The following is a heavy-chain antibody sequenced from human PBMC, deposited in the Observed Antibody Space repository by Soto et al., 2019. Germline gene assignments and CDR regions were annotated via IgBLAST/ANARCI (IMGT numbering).Heavy chain of an antibody. J-gene: IGHJ6*03. Sequence: EVRLVESGGGLVQPGGSLRLSCAASGFTFSSYNMNWVRQAPGKGLGWISDISLSSSTIFYADSVKGRFTISRDNAKNSLYLQMNSLRAEDTAVYYCARDSRNYYYYMDVWGKGTTVTFSS. CDR3: ARDSRNYYYYMDV. V-gene: IGHV3-48*01. CDR2: ISLSSSTI. CDR1: GFTFSSYN.